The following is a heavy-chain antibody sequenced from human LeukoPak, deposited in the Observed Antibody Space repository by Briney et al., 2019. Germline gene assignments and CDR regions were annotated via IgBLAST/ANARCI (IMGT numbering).Heavy chain of an antibody. CDR3: VRGPRYCSGDNCWGPHYFLN. V-gene: IGHV3-74*01. CDR1: GFGFSNSW. J-gene: IGHJ4*02. Sequence: GGSLRLSCAASGFGFSNSWMHWVRQTPGKGLIWVSRINSDGSSTSYADSVKGRFTISRDNAKNTLYLQMNSLRAEDTAVYYCVRGPRYCSGDNCWGPHYFLNWGQGTLVTVSS. D-gene: IGHD2-15*01. CDR2: INSDGSST.